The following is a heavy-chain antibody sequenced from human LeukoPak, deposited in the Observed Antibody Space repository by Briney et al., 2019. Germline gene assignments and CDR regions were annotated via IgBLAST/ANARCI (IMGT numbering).Heavy chain of an antibody. V-gene: IGHV3-48*04. CDR3: VRDHTRLGYSSIWHYFDS. J-gene: IGHJ4*02. CDR2: ISSSSSII. Sequence: GGSLRLSCAASGFTFSSYNMKWVRQAPGEGLEWISYISSSSSIIYYADSVKGRFTISRDNAKSSLYLQMNSLTAEDTAVYYCVRDHTRLGYSSIWHYFDSWGQGTLVIVSS. CDR1: GFTFSSYN. D-gene: IGHD6-13*01.